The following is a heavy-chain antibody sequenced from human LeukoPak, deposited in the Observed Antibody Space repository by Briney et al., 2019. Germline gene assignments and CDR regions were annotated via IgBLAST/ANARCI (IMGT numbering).Heavy chain of an antibody. D-gene: IGHD3-3*01. V-gene: IGHV1-58*02. J-gene: IGHJ4*02. CDR2: IVVGSGNT. CDR1: GFTFTSSA. CDR3: AVNTIFGVVIGY. Sequence: SVKVSCKASGFTFTSSAMQWVRQARGQRLEWIGWIVVGSGNTNYAQKFQERVTITRDMPTSTAYMELSSLRSEDTAVYYCAVNTIFGVVIGYWGQGTLVTVSS.